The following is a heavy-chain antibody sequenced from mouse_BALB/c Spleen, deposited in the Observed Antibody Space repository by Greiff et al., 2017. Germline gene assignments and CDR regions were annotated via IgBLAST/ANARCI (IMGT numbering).Heavy chain of an antibody. J-gene: IGHJ2*01. CDR1: GYTFTSYV. V-gene: IGHV1-14*01. CDR3: LLLRLPIDY. CDR2: INPYNDGT. Sequence: EVQVVESGPELVKPGASVKMSCKASGYTFTSYVMHWVKQKPGQGLEWIGYINPYNDGTKYNEKFKGKATLTSDKSSSTAYMELSSLTSEDSAVYYCLLLRLPIDYWGQGTTLTVSS. D-gene: IGHD1-2*01.